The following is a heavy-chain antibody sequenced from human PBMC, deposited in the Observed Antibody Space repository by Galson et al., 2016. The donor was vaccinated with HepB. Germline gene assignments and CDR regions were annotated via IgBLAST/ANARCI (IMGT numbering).Heavy chain of an antibody. D-gene: IGHD7-27*01. Sequence: SLRLSCAASGFAFSSHGMNWVRQAPGKGLEWLAYISGSSDKIYYGDSVKGRFTISRDNARNLLFLQMDGLRAEDTAVYFCARGDGTNWDFDYWGQGTLVTVSS. J-gene: IGHJ4*02. CDR2: ISGSSDKI. V-gene: IGHV3-48*04. CDR1: GFAFSSHG. CDR3: ARGDGTNWDFDY.